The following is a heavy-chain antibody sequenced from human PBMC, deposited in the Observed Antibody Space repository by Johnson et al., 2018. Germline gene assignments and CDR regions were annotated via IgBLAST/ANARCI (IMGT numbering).Heavy chain of an antibody. Sequence: EVQLVESGGGLVKPGGSLSLSCAASGFTFRTYTMSWVRQAPGQGLEWVSSISGSSLYKYYADSMKGRFTISRDNAKNLLYLHMSGLRAEDTAVYYWAGDSVIIVAPAPDAFDIWGQGTVVTVSS. CDR3: AGDSVIIVAPAPDAFDI. CDR2: ISGSSLYK. J-gene: IGHJ3*02. V-gene: IGHV3-21*06. CDR1: GFTFRTYT. D-gene: IGHD2-2*01.